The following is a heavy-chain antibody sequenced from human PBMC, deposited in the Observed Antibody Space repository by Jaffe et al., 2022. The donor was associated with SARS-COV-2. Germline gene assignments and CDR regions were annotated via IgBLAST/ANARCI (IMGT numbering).Heavy chain of an antibody. V-gene: IGHV3-9*01. CDR3: VKEGNGRGYFEG. J-gene: IGHJ4*02. Sequence: EVQLVESGGGLVQPGRSLRLSCAGSGLTFDDYAMHWIRQVPGKGLEWVSGISWNSGSIGYVDSVKGRFTISRDNAKNSLSLQMNSLRAEDTALYYCVKEGNGRGYFEGWGQGTLVTVSS. CDR2: ISWNSGSI. CDR1: GLTFDDYA. D-gene: IGHD3-22*01.